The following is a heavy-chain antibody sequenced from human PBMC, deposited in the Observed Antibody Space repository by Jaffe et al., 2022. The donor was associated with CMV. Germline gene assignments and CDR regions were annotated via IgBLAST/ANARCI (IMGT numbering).Heavy chain of an antibody. D-gene: IGHD3-16*02. CDR1: GFTFSTYA. Sequence: EVRLVESGGELVQTGGSLRLSCAASGFTFSTYAISWVRQAPGKGLEWVSLISGSADKTYYSDSVKGRFTISRDNSKNTVYLQMNNLRDGDTAVYFCARKFYSGSRTYQVGPHDSWGQGTLVTVSS. V-gene: IGHV3-23*04. J-gene: IGHJ4*02. CDR3: ARKFYSGSRTYQVGPHDS. CDR2: ISGSADKT.